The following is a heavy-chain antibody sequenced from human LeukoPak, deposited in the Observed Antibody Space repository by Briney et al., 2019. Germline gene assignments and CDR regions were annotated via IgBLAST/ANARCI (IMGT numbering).Heavy chain of an antibody. Sequence: GASVKVSCKASGHTFTGYYIHWVRQAPGQGLEWMGWINPNSGGTNYAQKFQGRVTMTRDTSISTAYMELSRLTSDDTAVYYCARGILYCSGGSCYGYFDYWGQGTLVTVSS. V-gene: IGHV1-2*02. J-gene: IGHJ4*02. D-gene: IGHD2-15*01. CDR3: ARGILYCSGGSCYGYFDY. CDR2: INPNSGGT. CDR1: GHTFTGYY.